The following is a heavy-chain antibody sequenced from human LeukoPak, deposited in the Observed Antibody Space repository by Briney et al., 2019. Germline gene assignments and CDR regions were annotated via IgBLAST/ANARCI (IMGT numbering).Heavy chain of an antibody. CDR2: IYYGGST. V-gene: IGHV4-59*12. CDR3: ARDRCTDGSCYSDY. J-gene: IGHJ4*02. D-gene: IGHD2-15*01. Sequence: SETLSLTCTVSGGSISSYYGSWIRQPPGKGLEWIGYIYYGGSTNYNPSLKSRVTISVDTSKNQFSLKLSSVTAADTAVYYCARDRCTDGSCYSDYWGQGTLVTVCS. CDR1: GGSISSYY.